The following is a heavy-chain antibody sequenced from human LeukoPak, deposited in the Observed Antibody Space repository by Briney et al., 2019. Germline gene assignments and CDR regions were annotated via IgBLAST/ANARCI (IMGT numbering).Heavy chain of an antibody. Sequence: GGSLRLSCAASGFTFSTYWMSWVRQAPGKGLEWVANIKHDGSDKKYVDSVKGRFTISRDNAKRSLYLQMNSLRAEDTAVYYCARVPISMKVVPVGGEYFDSWGQGTLVTVSS. J-gene: IGHJ4*02. D-gene: IGHD3-22*01. CDR2: IKHDGSDK. V-gene: IGHV3-7*05. CDR3: ARVPISMKVVPVGGEYFDS. CDR1: GFTFSTYW.